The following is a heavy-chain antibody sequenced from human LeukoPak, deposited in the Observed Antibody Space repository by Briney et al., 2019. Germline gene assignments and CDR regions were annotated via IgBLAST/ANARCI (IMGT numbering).Heavy chain of an antibody. D-gene: IGHD5-12*01. CDR2: IYYSGST. V-gene: IGHV4-59*01. Sequence: SETLSLTCTVSGGSISSYYWSWIRQPPGKGLEWIGYIYYSGSTNYNPSLKSRVTISVDTSKNQFSLKLSSVTAADTAVYYCASTGYSGYYFDYWGQGTLVTVSS. CDR3: ASTGYSGYYFDY. CDR1: GGSISSYY. J-gene: IGHJ4*02.